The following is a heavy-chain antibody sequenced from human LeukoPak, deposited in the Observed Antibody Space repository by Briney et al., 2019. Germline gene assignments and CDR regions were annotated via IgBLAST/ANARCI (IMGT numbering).Heavy chain of an antibody. CDR3: ARHLLVDDSSGYYEETDY. CDR1: GGSISSYY. Sequence: SETLSLTCPVSGGSISSYYWSWIRQPAGKGLEWIGRIYTSGSTNYNPSLKSRVTMSVDTSKNQFSLKLSSVTAADTAVYYCARHLLVDDSSGYYEETDYWGQGTLVTVSS. J-gene: IGHJ4*02. CDR2: IYTSGST. D-gene: IGHD3-22*01. V-gene: IGHV4-4*07.